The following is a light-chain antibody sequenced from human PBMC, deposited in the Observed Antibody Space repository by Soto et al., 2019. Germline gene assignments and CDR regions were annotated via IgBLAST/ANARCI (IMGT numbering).Light chain of an antibody. CDR3: QQANSFPLT. J-gene: IGKJ4*01. V-gene: IGKV1-12*01. CDR2: AAS. CDR1: QDISSW. Sequence: DIQMTQSPSSVSASVGDRVTITCRASQDISSWLAWYQQKPGNAPKLLIYAASSLQSGVPSRFSGSGSGTDFTLTISSLLPEDVATYYCQQANSFPLTFGGGTKVEIK.